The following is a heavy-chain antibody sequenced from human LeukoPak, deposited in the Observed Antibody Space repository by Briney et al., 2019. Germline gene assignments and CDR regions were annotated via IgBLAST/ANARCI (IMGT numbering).Heavy chain of an antibody. V-gene: IGHV4-38-2*02. CDR2: IYHSGGT. CDR3: ARVPRHPLYYMDV. J-gene: IGHJ6*03. CDR1: GHSFSSGFF. Sequence: SETLSLTCTVSGHSFSSGFFWGWIRQPPGKGLEWIGTIYHSGGTYYNPSLKSRVTISVNTSKNQFSLRLSSVTAADTAVYFCARVPRHPLYYMDVWGKGTTVTVSS.